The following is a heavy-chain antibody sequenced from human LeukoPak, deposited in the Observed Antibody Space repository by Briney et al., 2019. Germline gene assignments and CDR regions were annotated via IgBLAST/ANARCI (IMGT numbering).Heavy chain of an antibody. CDR1: GYTFTDHY. Sequence: GASVKVSCKASGYTFTDHYMHWVRQAPGQGLEWMGWISAYNGNTNYAQKLQGRVTMTTDTSTSTAYMELRSLRSDDTAVYYCARDGSGSLDYWGQGTLVTVSS. CDR2: ISAYNGNT. V-gene: IGHV1-18*04. J-gene: IGHJ4*02. CDR3: ARDGSGSLDY. D-gene: IGHD3-10*01.